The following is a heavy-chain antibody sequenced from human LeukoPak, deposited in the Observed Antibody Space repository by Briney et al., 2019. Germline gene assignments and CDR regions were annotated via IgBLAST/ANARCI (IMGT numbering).Heavy chain of an antibody. V-gene: IGHV6-1*01. Sequence: SQTLSLTCAISGDSVSSNSAAWNWIRQSPSRGPEWLGRTYYRSKWYNDYAVSVKSRITINPDTSKNQFSLQLNSVTPEDTAVYYCAREDIVVVPAAISGMNYYYYGMDVWGQGTTVTVSS. CDR1: GDSVSSNSAA. D-gene: IGHD2-2*01. CDR2: TYYRSKWYN. J-gene: IGHJ6*02. CDR3: AREDIVVVPAAISGMNYYYYGMDV.